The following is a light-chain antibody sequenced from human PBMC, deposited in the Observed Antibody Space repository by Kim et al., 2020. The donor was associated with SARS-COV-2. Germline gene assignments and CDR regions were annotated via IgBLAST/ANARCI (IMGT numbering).Light chain of an antibody. Sequence: EIVLTQSPATLSLSPGEGGTLSCRASQSVGRYLAWYQQKPGQAPRLLIYDASNRATGVSARFSGSGSGTDFTLTINNLEPEDVAVYHCQQRNAWPLTFGGGTKVDIK. CDR1: QSVGRY. V-gene: IGKV3-11*01. J-gene: IGKJ4*01. CDR3: QQRNAWPLT. CDR2: DAS.